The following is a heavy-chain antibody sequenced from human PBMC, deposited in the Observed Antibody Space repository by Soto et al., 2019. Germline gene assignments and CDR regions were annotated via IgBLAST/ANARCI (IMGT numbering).Heavy chain of an antibody. Sequence: LSLTCTVSGGSISSSSYYWGWIRQPPGKGLEWIGSIYYSGSTYYNPSLKSRVTISVDTSKNQFSLKLSSVTAADTAVYYCARLEQWLEYNWFDPWGQGTLVTVSS. CDR3: ARLEQWLEYNWFDP. D-gene: IGHD6-19*01. V-gene: IGHV4-39*01. CDR1: GGSISSSSYY. CDR2: IYYSGST. J-gene: IGHJ5*02.